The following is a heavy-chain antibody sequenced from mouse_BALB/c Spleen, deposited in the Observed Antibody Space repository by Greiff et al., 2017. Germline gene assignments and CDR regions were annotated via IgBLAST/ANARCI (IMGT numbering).Heavy chain of an antibody. V-gene: IGHV2-9*02. CDR2: IWAGGST. CDR1: GFSLTSYA. J-gene: IGHJ2*01. CDR3: ARDWDGYSDY. Sequence: QVQLKQSGPGLVAPSQSLSITCTVSGFSLTSYAVHWVRQPPGKGLEWLGVIWAGGSTNYNSALMSRLSISKDNSKSQVFLKMNSLQTDDTAMYYCARDWDGYSDYWGQGTTLTVSS. D-gene: IGHD4-1*01.